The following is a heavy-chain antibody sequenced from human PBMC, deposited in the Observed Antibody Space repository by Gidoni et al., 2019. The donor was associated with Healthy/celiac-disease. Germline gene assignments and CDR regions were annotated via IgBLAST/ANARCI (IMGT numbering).Heavy chain of an antibody. CDR3: ARRIFAPHYYDSSGSFDY. CDR1: GFTFRSYG. CDR2: IGYDGSNK. V-gene: IGHV3-33*01. Sequence: QVQLVESGGGVVQPGRSLRLSCAASGFTFRSYGLPWVRQAPGKGLAGVAVIGYDGSNKYYADSVKGRFTISRDNSKNTLYLQMNSLRAEDTAVYYCARRIFAPHYYDSSGSFDYWGQGTLVTVSS. D-gene: IGHD3-22*01. J-gene: IGHJ4*02.